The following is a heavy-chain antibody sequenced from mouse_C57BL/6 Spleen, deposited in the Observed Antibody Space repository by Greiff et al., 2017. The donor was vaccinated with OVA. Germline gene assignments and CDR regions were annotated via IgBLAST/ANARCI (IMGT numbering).Heavy chain of an antibody. CDR2: IYPGGGDT. V-gene: IGHV1-82*01. J-gene: IGHJ2*01. Sequence: VQLVESGPELVKPGASVKISCKASGYAFSSSWMNWVKQRPGKGLEWIGRIYPGGGDTNYNGKFKGKATLTADKSSSTAYMQLSSLTSEDSAVYFCARWGYGNYLDYWGQGTTLTVSS. CDR3: ARWGYGNYLDY. CDR1: GYAFSSSW. D-gene: IGHD2-10*02.